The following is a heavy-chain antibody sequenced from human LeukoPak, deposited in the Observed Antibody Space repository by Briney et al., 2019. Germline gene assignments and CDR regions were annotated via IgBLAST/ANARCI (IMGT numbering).Heavy chain of an antibody. V-gene: IGHV4-34*01. J-gene: IGHJ2*01. CDR1: GFTVSSNY. CDR3: ARGQFRITVTSSRPAPRRYFDL. CDR2: IEHFGST. D-gene: IGHD2-2*01. Sequence: GSLRLSCAASGFTVSSNYMSWVRQPPGKGLEWIGEIEHFGSTSYNPSLNSRVTISVDTSKNQFSLKLSSVTAADTAVYYCARGQFRITVTSSRPAPRRYFDLWGRGTLVTVSS.